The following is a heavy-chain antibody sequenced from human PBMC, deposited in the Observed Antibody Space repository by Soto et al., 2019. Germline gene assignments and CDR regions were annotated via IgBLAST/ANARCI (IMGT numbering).Heavy chain of an antibody. CDR2: IYSGGST. D-gene: IGHD5-12*01. CDR3: ARDRGYR. CDR1: GFSVGGNY. Sequence: EVQLVESGGGLVQPGGSLRLSCAASGFSVGGNYMKWVRQAPGKGLEWVSLIYSGGSTFYADSVKGRFTISRDNSKNTLFLQMNNLRVDDTAVYYCARDRGYRWGQGTMVTVSA. J-gene: IGHJ3*01. V-gene: IGHV3-66*01.